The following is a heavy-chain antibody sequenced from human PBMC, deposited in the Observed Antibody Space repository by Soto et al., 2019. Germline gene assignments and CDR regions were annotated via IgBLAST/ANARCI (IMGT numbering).Heavy chain of an antibody. CDR2: IPQDGVDG. CDR1: GFTFSMYS. D-gene: IGHD2-21*02. J-gene: IGHJ6*02. V-gene: IGHV3-7*03. CDR3: ARDHLILPAHDFFYGSDV. Sequence: PGGSLRLSCEVSGFTFSMYSMSWVRQSPGKGLEWVAKIPQDGVDGHYADSVKGRFTISRDNGKNSLYLQLKNLRAEDTAVYYCARDHLILPAHDFFYGSDVWGRGATGTVSS.